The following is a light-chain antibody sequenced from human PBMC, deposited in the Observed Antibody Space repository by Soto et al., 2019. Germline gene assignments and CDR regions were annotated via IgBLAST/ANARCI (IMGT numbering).Light chain of an antibody. Sequence: EIVLMQSPGTLSLSPGERATLYCRASQSVSSSYLAWYQQKPGQAPRLLIYGASSTSTGIPDRFSGSWSGTDFTLTISRLEPEDFAVYYCQQYGSSRTFGQGTKVDIK. CDR3: QQYGSSRT. J-gene: IGKJ1*01. CDR2: GAS. CDR1: QSVSSSY. V-gene: IGKV3-20*01.